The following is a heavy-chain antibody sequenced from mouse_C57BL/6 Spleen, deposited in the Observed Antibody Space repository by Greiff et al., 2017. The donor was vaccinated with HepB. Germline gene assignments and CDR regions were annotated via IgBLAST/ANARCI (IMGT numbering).Heavy chain of an antibody. Sequence: QVQLQHPGAELVKPGASVKLSCKASGYTFTSYWMHWVKQRPGQGLEWIGMIHPNSGSTNYNEKFKSKATLTVDKSSSTAYMQLSSLTSEDSAVYYCAREPYGSSYWYFDVWGTGTTVTVSS. D-gene: IGHD1-1*01. CDR3: AREPYGSSYWYFDV. V-gene: IGHV1-64*01. CDR1: GYTFTSYW. CDR2: IHPNSGST. J-gene: IGHJ1*03.